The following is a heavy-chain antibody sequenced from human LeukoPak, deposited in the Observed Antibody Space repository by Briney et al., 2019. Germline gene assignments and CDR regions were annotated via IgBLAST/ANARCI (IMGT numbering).Heavy chain of an antibody. CDR2: SYPVDSDT. J-gene: IGHJ5*02. CDR3: ARQWVAAAGNWFDP. CDR1: GYSFTSYG. Sequence: GESLKISCKGSGYSFTSYGIGWVGQMPGKGLEWRGISYPVDSDTRYSPSFQGQVTIPADQSTSTAYLQWSSLKASDTAIYYCARQWVAAAGNWFDPWGQGTLVTVSS. V-gene: IGHV5-51*01. D-gene: IGHD6-13*01.